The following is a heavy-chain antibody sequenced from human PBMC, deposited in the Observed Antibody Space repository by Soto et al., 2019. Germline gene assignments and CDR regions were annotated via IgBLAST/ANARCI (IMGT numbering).Heavy chain of an antibody. J-gene: IGHJ4*02. V-gene: IGHV4-30-4*01. Sequence: QVQLQESGPGLVKPSQTLSLTCTVSGGSISSGDYYWSWIRQPPGKGLEWIGYIYYSGSTYYNPSLKSRVTISVDPSKNQFSLKLSSVTAADTAVYYCASKPYYYGSGSYYNGGYWGQGTLVTVSS. CDR1: GGSISSGDYY. D-gene: IGHD3-10*01. CDR3: ASKPYYYGSGSYYNGGY. CDR2: IYYSGST.